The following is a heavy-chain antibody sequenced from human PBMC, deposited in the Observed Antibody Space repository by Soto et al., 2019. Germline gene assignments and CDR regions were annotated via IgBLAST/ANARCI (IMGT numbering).Heavy chain of an antibody. V-gene: IGHV3-21*01. J-gene: IGHJ4*02. D-gene: IGHD4-17*01. CDR1: GFALSTYS. Sequence: EVHLVESGGGLVKPGGSLRLSCAASGFALSTYSMHWVRQAPGKGLEWVSSISTGSSIIHYTDSVKGRFTISRDNAKSSRYLQMNCLRVEDTAVYYCVRAVYTLTTPYYFDFWGQGTLVTVSS. CDR3: VRAVYTLTTPYYFDF. CDR2: ISTGSSII.